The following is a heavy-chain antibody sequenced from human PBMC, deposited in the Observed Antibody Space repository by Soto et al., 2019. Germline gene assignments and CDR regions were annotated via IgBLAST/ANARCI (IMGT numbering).Heavy chain of an antibody. CDR1: GGTFTTYD. Sequence: QVQLVQSGAEVRKPGSSVKVSCKASGGTFTTYDISWVRQAPGQGLEWMVGIIPLFDATKYAQKFQGRVTIIADESTGTADKELCSLRTDETAMYYCARGRSGNWYNGTFYFDSWGQGTLVTVSS. D-gene: IGHD2-15*01. CDR2: IIPLFDAT. CDR3: ARGRSGNWYNGTFYFDS. J-gene: IGHJ4*02. V-gene: IGHV1-69*01.